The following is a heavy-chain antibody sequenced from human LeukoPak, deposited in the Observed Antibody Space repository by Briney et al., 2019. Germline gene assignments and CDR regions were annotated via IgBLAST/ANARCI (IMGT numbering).Heavy chain of an antibody. J-gene: IGHJ4*02. CDR3: ARGDWKYGDFDR. V-gene: IGHV4-39*07. Sequence: SETLSLTCAVSGGSISSSSYYWGWIRQPPGKGLEWIGSVYYRGNTYYNPSLKSRVTTSVDTSKNQFSLKVSSMTAADTAVYYCARGDWKYGDFDRWGQGTLVTVSS. CDR2: VYYRGNT. CDR1: GGSISSSSYY. D-gene: IGHD1-7*01.